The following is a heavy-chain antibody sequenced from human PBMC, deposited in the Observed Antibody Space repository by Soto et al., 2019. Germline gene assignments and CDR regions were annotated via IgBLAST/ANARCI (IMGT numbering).Heavy chain of an antibody. D-gene: IGHD3-10*01. Sequence: QVQLQESGPGLVKPSETLSLTCAVSGASVSSGSYYWSWIRQAPGQTLEWIGYIYYSGSTNYNPSLKSRVTISMDMSKNQFSLKLTSVTAADTAVYYCACQQGSHNGSGSHLIDYWGQGTLVSVSS. CDR1: GASVSSGSYY. CDR2: IYYSGST. CDR3: ACQQGSHNGSGSHLIDY. V-gene: IGHV4-61*01. J-gene: IGHJ4*02.